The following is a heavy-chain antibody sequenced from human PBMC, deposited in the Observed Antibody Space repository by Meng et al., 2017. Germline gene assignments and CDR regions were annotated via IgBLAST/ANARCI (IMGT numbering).Heavy chain of an antibody. V-gene: IGHV4-39*07. CDR3: ARVDVDDYGEYFSSLDAFDI. CDR2: IYYSGST. D-gene: IGHD4-17*01. CDR1: GGSISSSSYY. Sequence: ESLKISCTVSGGSISSSSYYWGWIRQPPGKGLEWIGRIYYSGSTYYTPSLKSRVTISVDTSKNQFSLKLSSVTAADTAVYYCARVDVDDYGEYFSSLDAFDIWGQGTMVTVSS. J-gene: IGHJ3*02.